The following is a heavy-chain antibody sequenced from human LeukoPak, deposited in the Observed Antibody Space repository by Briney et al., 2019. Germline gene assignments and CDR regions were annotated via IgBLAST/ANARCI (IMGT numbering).Heavy chain of an antibody. V-gene: IGHV3-7*01. J-gene: IGHJ4*02. Sequence: GGSLRLSCAAAGFTLNNYWMSWVRQATGKGLEWVANIKKDGSEKNYVDSVKGRFTISRDNAKNSLYLQMNSLRAEDTAVYYCARDAETYDWSGGYFDYWGQGTLVTVSS. CDR2: IKKDGSEK. CDR1: GFTLNNYW. CDR3: ARDAETYDWSGGYFDY. D-gene: IGHD3-3*01.